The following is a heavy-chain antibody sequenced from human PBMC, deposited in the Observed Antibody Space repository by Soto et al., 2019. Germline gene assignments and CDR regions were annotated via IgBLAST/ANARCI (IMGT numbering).Heavy chain of an antibody. V-gene: IGHV3-23*01. CDR1: GCTFNIYA. D-gene: IGHD3-10*01. CDR3: VKDELITAFGY. CDR2: INAGGDWT. J-gene: IGHJ4*02. Sequence: GVSLRLSCAASGCTFNIYAMNWVRRAPGKGLEWVSVINAGGDWTYYADSVKGRFTISRDNSQNMVFLQMESLRVEDTAVYFCVKDELITAFGYWGQGSLVTVSS.